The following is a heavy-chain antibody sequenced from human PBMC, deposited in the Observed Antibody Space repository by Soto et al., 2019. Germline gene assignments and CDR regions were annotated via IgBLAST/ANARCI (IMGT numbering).Heavy chain of an antibody. J-gene: IGHJ4*02. CDR2: IKQDGSEK. Sequence: GGSLRLSCAASGFTFSSCWMNWVRQAPGKGLEWVANIKQDGSEKYYVDSVKGRFTLSRDNARNSLYLQMNSLRAEDTAVYYCARGIAAAGPTRRAYFDYWGQGT. D-gene: IGHD6-13*01. CDR3: ARGIAAAGPTRRAYFDY. CDR1: GFTFSSCW. V-gene: IGHV3-7*01.